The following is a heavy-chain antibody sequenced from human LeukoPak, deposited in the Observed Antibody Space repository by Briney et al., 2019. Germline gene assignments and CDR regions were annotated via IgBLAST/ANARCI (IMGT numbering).Heavy chain of an antibody. D-gene: IGHD3-10*02. CDR1: GFSFSNYE. Sequence: GGSLRLSCVASGFSFSNYEMNWVRQAPGKGLEWVAYVSNSGTTTYYADSVKGRFTISRDNAKNSLYLQMKSLGAEATAIYYCARDMLGYFDYWGQGTLVTVSS. J-gene: IGHJ4*02. CDR2: VSNSGTTT. CDR3: ARDMLGYFDY. V-gene: IGHV3-48*03.